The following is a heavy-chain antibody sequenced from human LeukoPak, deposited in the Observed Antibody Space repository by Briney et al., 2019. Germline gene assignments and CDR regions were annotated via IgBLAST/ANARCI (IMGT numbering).Heavy chain of an antibody. J-gene: IGHJ4*02. CDR2: ISYDGNNK. Sequence: GRSLRLSCAASGFTFSSYVMHWVRLAPGKGLEWVAVISYDGNNKYYADSVKGRLTISRDNSKNTLYLQMNSLRAEDTAVYYCARDYTPLWFGEPGSYFDYWGQGTLVTVSS. V-gene: IGHV3-30-3*01. CDR1: GFTFSSYV. CDR3: ARDYTPLWFGEPGSYFDY. D-gene: IGHD3-10*01.